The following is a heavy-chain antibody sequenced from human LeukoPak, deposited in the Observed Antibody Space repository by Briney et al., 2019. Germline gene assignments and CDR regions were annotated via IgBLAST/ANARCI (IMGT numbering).Heavy chain of an antibody. CDR2: IYYSGST. V-gene: IGHV4-31*11. CDR1: GSSISSGGYY. CDR3: ARGGLIVVVPAAIPYYFDY. Sequence: PSETLSLTCAVSGSSISSGGYYWSWIRQHPGKGLEWIGYIYYSGSTYYNPSLKSRVTISVDTSKNQFSLKLSSVTAADTAVYYCARGGLIVVVPAAIPYYFDYWGQGTLVTVSS. D-gene: IGHD2-2*01. J-gene: IGHJ4*02.